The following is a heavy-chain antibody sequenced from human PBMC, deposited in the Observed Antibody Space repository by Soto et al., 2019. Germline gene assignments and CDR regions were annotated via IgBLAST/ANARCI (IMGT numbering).Heavy chain of an antibody. D-gene: IGHD1-26*01. Sequence: PSETLSLTCAFYGGSFSGYYWSWIRQPPGKGLEWIGEINHSGSTNYNPSLKSRVTISVDTSKNQFSLKLSSVTAADTAVYYCAREGVGVHYYYYGMDVWGQGTTVTVSS. CDR1: GGSFSGYY. J-gene: IGHJ6*02. CDR3: AREGVGVHYYYYGMDV. V-gene: IGHV4-34*01. CDR2: INHSGST.